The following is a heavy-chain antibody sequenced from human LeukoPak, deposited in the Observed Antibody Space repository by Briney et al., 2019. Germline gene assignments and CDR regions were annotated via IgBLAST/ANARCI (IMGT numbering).Heavy chain of an antibody. Sequence: PGGSLRLSCAASGFIFSSHWMSWVRQAPGKGLEWVANINLDGNDKNYVDSVKGRCTISRDNAKNSLYLQMNSLRAEDTAMYYCVRSGSYFSKWGQGTLVTVSS. D-gene: IGHD1-26*01. CDR2: INLDGNDK. CDR3: VRSGSYFSK. J-gene: IGHJ4*02. V-gene: IGHV3-7*01. CDR1: GFIFSSHW.